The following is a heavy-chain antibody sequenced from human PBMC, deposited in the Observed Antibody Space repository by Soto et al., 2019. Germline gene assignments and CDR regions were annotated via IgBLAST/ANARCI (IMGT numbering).Heavy chain of an antibody. Sequence: PSETLSLTCSVSGDSLSNSRFYWAWIRQPPGEGLEWIGSIYHTGNAYYNPSLKSRVTIFVDTSKNQFSLKLTSVTAADTALYYCARDYFDSSDYTTHWFDPWGQGTLDTVSS. CDR2: IYHTGNA. J-gene: IGHJ5*02. CDR3: ARDYFDSSDYTTHWFDP. D-gene: IGHD3-22*01. CDR1: GDSLSNSRFY. V-gene: IGHV4-39*01.